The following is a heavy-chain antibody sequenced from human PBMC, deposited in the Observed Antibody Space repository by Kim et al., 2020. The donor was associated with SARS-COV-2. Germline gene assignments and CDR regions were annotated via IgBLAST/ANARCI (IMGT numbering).Heavy chain of an antibody. CDR2: IIPLFGTA. Sequence: ASVKVSCRASGDTFSNYAISWVRQAPGQGLEWMGGIIPLFGTADYAQKFQGRVTITADESTSTGYMQLSSLRSEDTAVYYCARGHSSAWYSHQTYSNYFDPWGQGTLVTVSS. J-gene: IGHJ5*02. D-gene: IGHD6-13*01. V-gene: IGHV1-69*13. CDR1: GDTFSNYA. CDR3: ARGHSSAWYSHQTYSNYFDP.